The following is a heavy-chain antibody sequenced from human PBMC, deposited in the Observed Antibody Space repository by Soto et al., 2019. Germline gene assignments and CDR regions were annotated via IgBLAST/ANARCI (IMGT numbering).Heavy chain of an antibody. CDR3: ASSKGPLDH. Sequence: AGGSLRLSCVASGFTFSSYTMNWVRQAPGKGLEWVAYITGSSDIVYYADSVKGRFTISRDNAKNSLYLQMSSLRADDTSVYYCASSKGPLDHWGQGTLVTVS. J-gene: IGHJ4*02. V-gene: IGHV3-48*01. CDR1: GFTFSSYT. CDR2: ITGSSDIV. D-gene: IGHD3-3*02.